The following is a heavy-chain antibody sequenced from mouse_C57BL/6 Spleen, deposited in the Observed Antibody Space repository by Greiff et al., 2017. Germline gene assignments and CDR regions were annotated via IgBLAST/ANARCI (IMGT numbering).Heavy chain of an antibody. J-gene: IGHJ4*01. CDR2: IWRGGST. Sequence: VKLMESGPGLVQPSQSLSITCTVSGFSLTSYGVHWVRQSPGKGLEWLGVIWRGGSTDSNAAFMSRLSITKDNSKSQVFFKMNSLQADDTAIYYCAKNEDGSRYAMDYWGQGTSVTVSS. CDR3: AKNEDGSRYAMDY. V-gene: IGHV2-5*01. CDR1: GFSLTSYG. D-gene: IGHD2-3*01.